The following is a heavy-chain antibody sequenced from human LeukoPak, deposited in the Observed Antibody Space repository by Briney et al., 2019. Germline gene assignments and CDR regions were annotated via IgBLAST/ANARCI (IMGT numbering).Heavy chain of an antibody. V-gene: IGHV3-48*01. CDR3: AKGPGTALNYDFWSGYFG. J-gene: IGHJ4*02. CDR2: ISSSSSTI. CDR1: GFTFSSYS. D-gene: IGHD3-3*01. Sequence: GGSLRLSCAASGFTFSSYSMNWVRQAPGKGLEWVSYISSSSSTIYYADSVKGRFTISRDNAKNSLYLQMNSLRAEDTAVYYCAKGPGTALNYDFWSGYFGWGQGTLVTVSS.